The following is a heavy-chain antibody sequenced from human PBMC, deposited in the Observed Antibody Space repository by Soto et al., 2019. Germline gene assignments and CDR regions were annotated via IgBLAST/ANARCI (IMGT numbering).Heavy chain of an antibody. CDR3: ARTRGARDWFDP. V-gene: IGHV4-59*01. CDR1: CGSISSYY. J-gene: IGHJ5*02. CDR2: IYYSGST. D-gene: IGHD1-26*01. Sequence: SETLSLTCTVSCGSISSYYWSWIRQPPGKGLEWIGYIYYSGSTNYNPSLKSRVTISVDTSKNQFSLKLSSVTAADTAVYYCARTRGARDWFDPWGQGTLVTVSS.